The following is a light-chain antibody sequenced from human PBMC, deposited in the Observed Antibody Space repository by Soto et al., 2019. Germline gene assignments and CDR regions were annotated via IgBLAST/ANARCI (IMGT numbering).Light chain of an antibody. J-gene: IGKJ1*01. CDR2: GAS. CDR3: QQYEDWPHT. Sequence: PHSPATLSVSPWARAPRSCRACHIVSDYLAWYQQTPGQAPRLLIFGASTRATGFPARFSGSGSGTEFTLTISSLQSEDFAVYYCQQYEDWPHTFGQGTKVDIK. CDR1: HIVSDY. V-gene: IGKV3D-15*01.